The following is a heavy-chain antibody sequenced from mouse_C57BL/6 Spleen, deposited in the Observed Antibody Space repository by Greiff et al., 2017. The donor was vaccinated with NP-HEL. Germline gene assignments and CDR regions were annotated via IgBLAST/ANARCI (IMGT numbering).Heavy chain of an antibody. D-gene: IGHD1-1*01. J-gene: IGHJ1*03. Sequence: EVKLMESGGGLVKPGGSLKLSCAASGFTFSDYGMHWVRQAPEKGLEWVAYISSGSSTIYYADTVKGRFTISRDNAKNTLFLQMTSLRSEDTAMYYCARSYYYGSSYYFDVWGTGTTVTVSS. CDR3: ARSYYYGSSYYFDV. V-gene: IGHV5-17*01. CDR2: ISSGSSTI. CDR1: GFTFSDYG.